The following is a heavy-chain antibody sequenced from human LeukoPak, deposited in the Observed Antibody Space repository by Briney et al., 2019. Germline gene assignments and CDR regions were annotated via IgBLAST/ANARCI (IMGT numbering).Heavy chain of an antibody. CDR3: ARARWFGELLDYYYYGMDV. CDR1: GYTFTSYG. Sequence: ASVKVSCKASGYTFTSYGISWVRQAPGQGLEWRGWISAYNGNTNYAQKLQGRVTMTTDTSTSTAYMELRSLRSDDTAVYYCARARWFGELLDYYYYGMDVWGKGTTVTVSS. J-gene: IGHJ6*04. CDR2: ISAYNGNT. D-gene: IGHD3-10*01. V-gene: IGHV1-18*04.